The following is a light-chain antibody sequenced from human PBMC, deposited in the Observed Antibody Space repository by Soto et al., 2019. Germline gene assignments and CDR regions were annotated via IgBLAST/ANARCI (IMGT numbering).Light chain of an antibody. CDR1: SSDVGGYNY. CDR3: TSYTSSGTPDVV. CDR2: EVS. V-gene: IGLV2-14*01. Sequence: QSALTQPASVSGSPGQSITISCTGTSSDVGGYNYVSWYQQHPGKAPKLMIYEVSNRPSGVSNRFSGSKSGNTASLTISGLQAEDEADYYCTSYTSSGTPDVVFGGGTQLTVL. J-gene: IGLJ2*01.